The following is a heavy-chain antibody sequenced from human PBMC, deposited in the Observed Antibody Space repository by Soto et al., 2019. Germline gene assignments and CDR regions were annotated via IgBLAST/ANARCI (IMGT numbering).Heavy chain of an antibody. CDR1: VGSFSGYY. Sequence: QVQLQQWSAGLLKPSETLSLTCAVYVGSFSGYYWSWIPQPPGKGLEWIGEINHSGSTNYTPSLKSQVTISVDTTKYQFSLKLSSVTAADTAVYYCAREGGYCSGGSCAGLDSWGQGTLVTVSS. CDR2: INHSGST. D-gene: IGHD2-15*01. J-gene: IGHJ4*02. V-gene: IGHV4-34*01. CDR3: AREGGYCSGGSCAGLDS.